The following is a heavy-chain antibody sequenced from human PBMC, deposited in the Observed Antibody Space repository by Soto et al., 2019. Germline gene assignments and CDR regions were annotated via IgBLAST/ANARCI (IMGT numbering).Heavy chain of an antibody. V-gene: IGHV3-72*01. CDR2: IRNKANSYRK. CDR1: GFTFSDYY. CDR3: ARAGSRLRDGGKSEFPSDI. D-gene: IGHD4-17*01. Sequence: VQLVESGGDLVQPGGSLRLSCAASGFTFSDYYMDWVRQAPGKGLEWVGRIRNKANSYRKEYAASVRGRFTVSRDYSMKTVDLEVNSLKTEDKAGYYCARAGSRLRDGGKSEFPSDIWGRGTMVTVSP. J-gene: IGHJ3*02.